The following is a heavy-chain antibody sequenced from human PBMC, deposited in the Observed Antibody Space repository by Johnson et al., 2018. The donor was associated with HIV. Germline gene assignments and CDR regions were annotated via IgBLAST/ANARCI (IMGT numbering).Heavy chain of an antibody. CDR2: ISSSGSTI. D-gene: IGHD1-14*01. Sequence: QMLLVESGGGLVQPGGSLRLSCAASGFTFSDYYMSWIRQAPGKGLEWISYISSSGSTIYYADSVKGRFTISRDNAKNSLYLQMNSLRAEDTAVYYCARDQSEVDAFDIWGQGTMVTVSS. J-gene: IGHJ3*02. CDR1: GFTFSDYY. V-gene: IGHV3-11*04. CDR3: ARDQSEVDAFDI.